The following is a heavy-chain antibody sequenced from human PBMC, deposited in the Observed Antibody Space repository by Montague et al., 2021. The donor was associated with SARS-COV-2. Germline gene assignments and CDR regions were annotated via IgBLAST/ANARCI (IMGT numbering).Heavy chain of an antibody. J-gene: IGHJ4*02. Sequence: TLSLTCTVSGGSVSSGSYYWSWIRQHPGKGLEWIGYISDSGSTYYNPSLKSRISMSADPSKNQFSLKVNSVTAADTAVYYCAREQADERGDFDYWGPGTLVTVSS. CDR3: AREQADERGDFDY. CDR1: GGSVSSGSYY. CDR2: ISDSGST. D-gene: IGHD3-16*01. V-gene: IGHV4-31*03.